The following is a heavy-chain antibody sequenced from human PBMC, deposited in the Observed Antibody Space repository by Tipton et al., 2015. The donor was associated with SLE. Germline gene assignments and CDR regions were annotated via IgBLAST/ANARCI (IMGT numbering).Heavy chain of an antibody. D-gene: IGHD3-22*01. CDR3: ARGRTITMIVVATGAFDI. J-gene: IGHJ3*02. V-gene: IGHV3-21*01. CDR1: GFTFSSYS. Sequence: SLRLSCAASGFTFSSYSMNWVRQAPGKGLEWVSSISSSSSYIYYADSVKGRFTISRGNAKNSLYLQMNSLRAEDTAVYYCARGRTITMIVVATGAFDIWGQGTMVTVSS. CDR2: ISSSSSYI.